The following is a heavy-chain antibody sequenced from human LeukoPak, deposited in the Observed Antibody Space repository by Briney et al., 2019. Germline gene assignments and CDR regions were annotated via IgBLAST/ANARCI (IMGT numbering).Heavy chain of an antibody. CDR2: INHSGAT. J-gene: IGHJ3*01. V-gene: IGHV4-34*01. CDR1: PGSFSTYY. Sequence: PSETLSLTCAVSPGSFSTYYWSWLRQPPGKGLEWLGEINHSGATNSNPSLKSRVTISVDTSKNYFSLKLTSVTAADTALYYCAIERSCSDAGCYSGPFDLWGQGTVVAVSS. CDR3: AIERSCSDAGCYSGPFDL. D-gene: IGHD2-15*01.